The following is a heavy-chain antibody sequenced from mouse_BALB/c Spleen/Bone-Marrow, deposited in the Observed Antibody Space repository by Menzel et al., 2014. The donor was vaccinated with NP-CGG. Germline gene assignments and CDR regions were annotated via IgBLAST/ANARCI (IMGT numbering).Heavy chain of an antibody. Sequence: EVKVEESGGGLVQPGGSLKLSCAASGFTFSSYGMSWVRQTPDKRLELVATINSNGGSTYYPDSLKGRFTISRDNAKNTLYLQMSSLKSEDTAMYYCARDYYGSSDYWGQGTTLTVSS. J-gene: IGHJ2*01. CDR3: ARDYYGSSDY. V-gene: IGHV5-6-3*01. D-gene: IGHD1-1*01. CDR2: INSNGGST. CDR1: GFTFSSYG.